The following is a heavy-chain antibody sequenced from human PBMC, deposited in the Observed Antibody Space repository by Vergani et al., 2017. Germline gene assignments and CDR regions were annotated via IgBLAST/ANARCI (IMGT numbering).Heavy chain of an antibody. CDR3: AKGFPINYYDSSGYYH. J-gene: IGHJ5*02. D-gene: IGHD3-22*01. Sequence: EVQLLESGGGLVQPGGSLRLSCAASGFTFSSYAMSWVRQAPGKGLEWVSAISGSGGSIYYADSVKGRFTISRDNSKNTLYLQMNSLRAEDTAVYYCAKGFPINYYDSSGYYHWGQGTLVTVSS. CDR1: GFTFSSYA. V-gene: IGHV3-23*01. CDR2: ISGSGGSI.